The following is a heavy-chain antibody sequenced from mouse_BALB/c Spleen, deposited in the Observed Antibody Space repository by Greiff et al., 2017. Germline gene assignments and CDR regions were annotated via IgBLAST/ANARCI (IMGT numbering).Heavy chain of an antibody. CDR3: ARKEYGNYDY. V-gene: IGHV5-6-3*01. Sequence: EVQRVESGGGLVQPGGSLKLSCAASGFTFSSYGMSWVRQTPDKRLELVATINSNGGSTYYPDSVKGRFTISRDNAKNTLYLQMSSLKSEDTAMYYCARKEYGNYDYWGQGTTLTVSS. D-gene: IGHD2-10*02. CDR2: INSNGGST. CDR1: GFTFSSYG. J-gene: IGHJ2*01.